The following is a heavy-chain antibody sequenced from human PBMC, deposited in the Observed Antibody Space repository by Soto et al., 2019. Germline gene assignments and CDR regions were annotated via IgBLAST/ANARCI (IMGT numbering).Heavy chain of an antibody. CDR3: ATLRSSWNIVY. D-gene: IGHD6-13*01. CDR2: IYSSGTT. J-gene: IGHJ4*02. V-gene: IGHV4-30-4*01. Sequence: QVQLQESGPGLVKPSQTLSLTCIVSGGSISSDDHYWSWIRQPPGKGLEWIGYIYSSGTTHSNPSIKRRLCISLYPFTTQSPLQLTPVTAADTAVYYWATLRSSWNIVYGGQGTLITVSP. CDR1: GGSISSDDHY.